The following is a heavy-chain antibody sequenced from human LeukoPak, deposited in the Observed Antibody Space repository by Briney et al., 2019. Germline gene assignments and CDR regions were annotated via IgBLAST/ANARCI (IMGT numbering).Heavy chain of an antibody. CDR1: GFTFSSYA. CDR2: IFGSGGST. J-gene: IGHJ4*02. CDR3: AKPTPGYSSGRSPGWPVDY. Sequence: GGSLRLSCAASGFTFSSYAMYWVRQAPGKGLEWVSGIFGSGGSTHYADSVKGRFTISRDNSKNTVYLQMNSLRAEDTAVYYCAKPTPGYSSGRSPGWPVDYWGQGTLVTVSS. V-gene: IGHV3-23*01. D-gene: IGHD6-19*01.